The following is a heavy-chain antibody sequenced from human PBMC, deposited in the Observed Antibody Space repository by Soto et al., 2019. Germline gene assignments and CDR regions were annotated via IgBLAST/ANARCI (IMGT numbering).Heavy chain of an antibody. Sequence: EGELVESGGGLLQPGVSLRLSCTASRVIFYTYWMAWVLQAPGKGLVWVARITRDGTDVKYSDGVKDRITISRDNADNPLYLEVDSLRPDDTGIYHCVRENWFAYDLWTRGTLVTVSS. D-gene: IGHD3-10*01. CDR3: VRENWFAYDL. CDR2: ITRDGTDV. V-gene: IGHV3-74*01. J-gene: IGHJ5*02. CDR1: RVIFYTYW.